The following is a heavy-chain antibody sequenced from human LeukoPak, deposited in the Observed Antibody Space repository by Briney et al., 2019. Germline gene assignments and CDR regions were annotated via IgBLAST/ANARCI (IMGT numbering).Heavy chain of an antibody. CDR3: ARGPVVPAAIGAFDI. CDR1: GFTFSSYS. Sequence: AGGSQRLSCAASGFTFSSYSMNWVRQAPGKGLEWVSFISSSSSYIYYADSVKGRFTISRDNAKNSLYLQMNSLRAEDTAVYYCARGPVVPAAIGAFDIWGQGTMVTVSS. V-gene: IGHV3-21*01. J-gene: IGHJ3*02. D-gene: IGHD2-2*01. CDR2: ISSSSSYI.